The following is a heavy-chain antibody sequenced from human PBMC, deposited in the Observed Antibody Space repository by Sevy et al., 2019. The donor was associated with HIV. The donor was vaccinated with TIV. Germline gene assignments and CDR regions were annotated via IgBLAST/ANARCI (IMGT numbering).Heavy chain of an antibody. Sequence: GGSLRLSCAASGFTFSDYYMSWIRQAPGKGLECVSYISSSGSTIYYADSVKGRFTISRDNAKNSLYLQMNSLRAEDMAVYSCTRVAPDAYHLDYWGQGTLVTVSS. CDR3: TRVAPDAYHLDY. CDR2: ISSSGSTI. D-gene: IGHD3-16*01. V-gene: IGHV3-11*01. J-gene: IGHJ4*02. CDR1: GFTFSDYY.